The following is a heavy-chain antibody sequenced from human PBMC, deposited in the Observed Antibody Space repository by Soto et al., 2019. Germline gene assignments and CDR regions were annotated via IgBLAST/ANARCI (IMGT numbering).Heavy chain of an antibody. CDR1: GFTFGDYA. Sequence: GGSLRLSCTASGFTFGDYAMSWFRQAPGKGLEWVGFIRSKAYGGTTEYAASGKGRFTISRDDSKSIAYLQMNSLKTEDTAVYYCTRPLLRQDYYYYYGMDVWGQGTTVTVSS. D-gene: IGHD3-3*01. V-gene: IGHV3-49*03. CDR3: TRPLLRQDYYYYYGMDV. CDR2: IRSKAYGGTT. J-gene: IGHJ6*02.